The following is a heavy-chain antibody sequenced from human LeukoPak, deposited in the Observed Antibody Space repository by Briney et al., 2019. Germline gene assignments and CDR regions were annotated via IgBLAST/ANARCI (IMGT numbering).Heavy chain of an antibody. CDR2: ISSSGSTI. CDR1: GFTFSSYE. Sequence: QPGGSLRLSCAASGFTFSSYEMNWVRQAPGKGLKWVSYISSSGSTIYYAYSVKGRFTISRDNAKNSLYLQMNSLRAEDTAVYYCARGDDYGVFDYWGQGTLVTVSS. D-gene: IGHD4-17*01. CDR3: ARGDDYGVFDY. J-gene: IGHJ4*02. V-gene: IGHV3-48*03.